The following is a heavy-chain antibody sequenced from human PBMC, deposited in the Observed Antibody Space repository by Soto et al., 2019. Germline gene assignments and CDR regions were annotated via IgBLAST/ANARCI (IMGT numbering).Heavy chain of an antibody. J-gene: IGHJ4*02. CDR3: PRANY. CDR2: IKRDGSEK. Sequence: GGSLRLSYAASGFIFTSYWMSWVRQAPGKGLEWVANIKRDGSEKYYVDSVKGRFTISRDNAKNSLYLQMNSLRAEDTAVYYCPRANYWGQGTLVTVSP. CDR1: GFIFTSYW. V-gene: IGHV3-7*01.